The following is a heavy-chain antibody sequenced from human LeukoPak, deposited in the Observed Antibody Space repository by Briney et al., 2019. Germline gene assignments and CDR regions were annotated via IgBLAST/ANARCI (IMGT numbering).Heavy chain of an antibody. D-gene: IGHD4-23*01. V-gene: IGHV4-59*01. Sequence: ASETLSLTCSVSGGSLISDYWTWFRQPPGEGLEWIGYIYYDGSTSYNPSLKSRLTISVDMSKNQFSLKLASVTAADTAVYYCARGARYGGSGRPPPRWGQGTLVTVSS. J-gene: IGHJ1*01. CDR1: GGSLISDY. CDR3: ARGARYGGSGRPPPR. CDR2: IYYDGST.